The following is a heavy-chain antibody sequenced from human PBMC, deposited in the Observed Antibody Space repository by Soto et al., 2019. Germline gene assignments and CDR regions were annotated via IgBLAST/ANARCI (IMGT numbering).Heavy chain of an antibody. V-gene: IGHV1-69*13. D-gene: IGHD1-26*01. CDR2: IIPIFGTA. CDR3: ARAIVGPTTTGWLDP. J-gene: IGHJ5*02. CDR1: GGTFSRYA. Sequence: SVKVSCKASGGTFSRYAISWVRQAPGQGLEWMGGIIPIFGTASYAQKFQGRVTITADESTSTAYMELSSLRFEDTAVYYCARAIVGPTTTGWLDPWGQGTLVTVS.